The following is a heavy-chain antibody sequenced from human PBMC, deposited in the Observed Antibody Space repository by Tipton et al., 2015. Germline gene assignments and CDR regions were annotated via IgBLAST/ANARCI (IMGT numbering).Heavy chain of an antibody. CDR3: ARHVSFYYDTHGSDALDI. CDR1: GYSFTSHW. Sequence: QLVQSGGEVKKPGESLKISCKGSGYSFTSHWIGWVRQMPGKGLEWMGIIYPGDSHTRYNPSFQGQVTISADKSISTAYLHWNSLKASDTAMYYCARHVSFYYDTHGSDALDIWAQGTMVTVSS. J-gene: IGHJ3*02. V-gene: IGHV5-51*01. CDR2: IYPGDSHT. D-gene: IGHD3-22*01.